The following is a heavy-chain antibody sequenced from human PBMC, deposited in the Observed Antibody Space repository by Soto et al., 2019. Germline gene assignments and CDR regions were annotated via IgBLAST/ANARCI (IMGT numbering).Heavy chain of an antibody. D-gene: IGHD3-22*01. CDR2: ISGSGGST. CDR3: AKNYYDSTGFDAFGI. J-gene: IGHJ3*02. V-gene: IGHV3-23*01. Sequence: GGSLRLSCAASGFIFSTYAMSWVRQAPGKGLEWVSAISGSGGSTYYADSVKGWFTISRDNSKNTLFLQMNSLRAEDTALYYCAKNYYDSTGFDAFGIWGQGTKVTVSS. CDR1: GFIFSTYA.